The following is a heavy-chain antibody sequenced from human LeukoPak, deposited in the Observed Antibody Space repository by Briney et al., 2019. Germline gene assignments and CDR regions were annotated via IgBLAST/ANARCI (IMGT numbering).Heavy chain of an antibody. V-gene: IGHV3-11*04. CDR2: ISSSSRII. CDR1: GFTFSDYT. CDR3: ARDYSIAVAGFHFDY. D-gene: IGHD6-19*01. Sequence: PGGSLRLSCAASGFTFSDYTMTWIRQGPGKGLDWISYISSSSRIIYYADSVEGRFTISRDNGNNSLYLQLNSLTVDDTAVYYCARDYSIAVAGFHFDYWGQGTLVTVSS. J-gene: IGHJ4*02.